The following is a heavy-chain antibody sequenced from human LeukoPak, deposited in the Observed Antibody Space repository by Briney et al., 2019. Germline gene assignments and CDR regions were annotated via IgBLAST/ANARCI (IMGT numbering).Heavy chain of an antibody. CDR3: ARAGIAALDY. J-gene: IGHJ4*02. Sequence: GGSLRLSCVASGFIFTSYGMHWVRQAPGKGLQWVALISSNGNNERYADSVKGRFSISRDNSKNTLYLQMNSLRAEDTAVYYCARAGIAALDYWGQGTLVTVSS. V-gene: IGHV3-30*19. D-gene: IGHD6-6*01. CDR2: ISSNGNNE. CDR1: GFIFTSYG.